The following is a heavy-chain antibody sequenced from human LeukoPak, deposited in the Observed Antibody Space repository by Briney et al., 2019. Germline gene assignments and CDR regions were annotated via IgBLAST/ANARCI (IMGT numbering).Heavy chain of an antibody. CDR2: IYPGDSDT. D-gene: IGHD5-24*01. J-gene: IGHJ4*02. CDR3: ARRWLQSGSINNFDY. CDR1: GYSFISYW. Sequence: GESLKISCTGSGYSFISYWIGWVRQMPGKGLEWMGIIYPGDSDTRYSPSFQGQVTISVDKSISTAYLQWSSLKASDTAMHYCARRWLQSGSINNFDYWGQGTLVTVSS. V-gene: IGHV5-51*01.